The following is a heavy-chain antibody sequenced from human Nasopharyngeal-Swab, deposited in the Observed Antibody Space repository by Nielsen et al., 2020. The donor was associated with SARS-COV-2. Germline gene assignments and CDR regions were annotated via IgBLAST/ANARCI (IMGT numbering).Heavy chain of an antibody. Sequence: GESLKISCAASGFTLSDYYMAWIRQAPGKGLEWLSYISSSGITIYYADSVKGRFTISRDNAKNSLFLQMNSLRAEDTAVYFCARGLEDLGGGYWGQGTLVTVSS. CDR3: ARGLEDLGGGY. V-gene: IGHV3-11*01. D-gene: IGHD3-10*01. J-gene: IGHJ4*02. CDR2: ISSSGITI. CDR1: GFTLSDYY.